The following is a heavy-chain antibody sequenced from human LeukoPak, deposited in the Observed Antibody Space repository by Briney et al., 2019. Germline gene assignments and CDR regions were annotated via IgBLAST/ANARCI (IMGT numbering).Heavy chain of an antibody. V-gene: IGHV4-59*12. J-gene: IGHJ5*02. CDR3: ARVYRSGYYNWFDP. Sequence: SETLSLTCTVSGGSISSYYWSWIRQPPGKGLEWIGYIYYSGTTNYNPSLKSRVTISVDTSKNQFSLKLSSVTAADTAVYYCARVYRSGYYNWFDPWGQGTLVTVSS. CDR2: IYYSGTT. CDR1: GGSISSYY. D-gene: IGHD3-3*01.